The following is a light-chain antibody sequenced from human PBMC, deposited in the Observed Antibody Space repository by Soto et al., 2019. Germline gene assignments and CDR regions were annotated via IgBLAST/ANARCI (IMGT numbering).Light chain of an antibody. J-gene: IGKJ4*01. V-gene: IGKV3-11*01. CDR3: QQRSDWPPLT. Sequence: EIVLTQSPATLSLSPGEIATLSCRASQSVSSYLAWYQQKTGQAPRLLIYDASNRATGVPARFSGSGSGTAFTLTISSLEPEDFAVYYCQQRSDWPPLTFGGGTKVEIK. CDR1: QSVSSY. CDR2: DAS.